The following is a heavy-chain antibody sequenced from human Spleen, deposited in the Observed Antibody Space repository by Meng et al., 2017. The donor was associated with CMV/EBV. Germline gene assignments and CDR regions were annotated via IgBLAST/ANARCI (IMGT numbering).Heavy chain of an antibody. V-gene: IGHV1-2*02. J-gene: IGHJ4*02. CDR3: ARDHYYDSSGSH. CDR1: GYTFTGYY. Sequence: ASVKVSCKASGYTFTGYYMHWVRQAPGQGLEWMGWINPDSGGTSYAQKFQGRVTMTRDTSISAAYMELSRLRSDDTAVYYCARDHYYDSSGSHWGQGTLVTVSS. CDR2: INPDSGGT. D-gene: IGHD3-22*01.